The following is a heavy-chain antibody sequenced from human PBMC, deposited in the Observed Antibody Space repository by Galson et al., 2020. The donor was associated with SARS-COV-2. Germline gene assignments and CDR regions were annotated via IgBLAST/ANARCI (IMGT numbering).Heavy chain of an antibody. D-gene: IGHD6-13*01. CDR3: ARDNRAAAGIYYVDY. Sequence: ASVKVSCKASGYTFTSYYMHWVRQAPGQGLEWMGIINPSGGSTSYAQKFQGRVTMTRDTSTSPVYMELSSLRSEDTAVYYCARDNRAAAGIYYVDYWGQGTRVTVSS. J-gene: IGHJ4*02. V-gene: IGHV1-46*03. CDR1: GYTFTSYY. CDR2: INPSGGST.